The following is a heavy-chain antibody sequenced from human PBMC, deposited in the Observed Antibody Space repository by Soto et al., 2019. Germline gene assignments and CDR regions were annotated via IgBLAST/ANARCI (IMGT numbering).Heavy chain of an antibody. CDR3: ARGAASYYYDISGYSFDY. V-gene: IGHV1-46*03. CDR1: GYIFTSYY. CDR2: INPSGGRT. D-gene: IGHD3-22*01. Sequence: QVQLVQSGAEVKKPGASVKVSCKASGYIFTSYYMHWVRQAPGQGLEWMGIINPSGGRTRYAQKFQGRVTMTMDTSTSTVYMELSSLRSEDTAVYYCARGAASYYYDISGYSFDYCGQGTLVTVSS. J-gene: IGHJ4*02.